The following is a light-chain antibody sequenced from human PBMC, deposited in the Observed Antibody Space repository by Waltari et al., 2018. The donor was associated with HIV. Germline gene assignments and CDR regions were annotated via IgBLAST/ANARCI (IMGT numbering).Light chain of an antibody. J-gene: IGKJ2*01. V-gene: IGKV3-20*01. CDR3: QQYALSPFT. CDR1: QTVSSNS. Sequence: EIVLTQSPGPQSLSPWRSASPSCRASQTVSSNSIAWYQVRPGQAPRVVIYDASYRAADIPDRFTGSGSGTNFTLTITRLEPEDFALYFCQQYALSPFTFGQGTSLEV. CDR2: DAS.